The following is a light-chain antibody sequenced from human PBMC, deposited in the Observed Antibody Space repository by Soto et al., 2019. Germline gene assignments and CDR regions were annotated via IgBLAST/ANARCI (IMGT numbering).Light chain of an antibody. CDR2: GAS. V-gene: IGKV3-15*01. CDR3: QQYNKWPLFT. CDR1: QGVSNN. Sequence: EIVLTQSPATLSVSPGERATLSCRASQGVSNNLAWYQQRPGQAPRRLIYGASTRATGISARFSGSGSGTEFTLTISSLQSEDFAVYYCQQYNKWPLFTFGPGTRVDFK. J-gene: IGKJ3*01.